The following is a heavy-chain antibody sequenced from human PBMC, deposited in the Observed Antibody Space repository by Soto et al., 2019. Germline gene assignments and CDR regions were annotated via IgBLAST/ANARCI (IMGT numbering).Heavy chain of an antibody. D-gene: IGHD2-2*01. Sequence: ASVKVSCKASGYTFTSYYMHWVRQAPGQGLEWMGIINPSGGSTSYAQKFQGRVTMTRDTSTSTVYMELSSLRSEDTAVYYCARDQHPGSSTSWPYYYYYGMDVWGQGTTVTVSS. J-gene: IGHJ6*02. V-gene: IGHV1-46*01. CDR3: ARDQHPGSSTSWPYYYYYGMDV. CDR1: GYTFTSYY. CDR2: INPSGGST.